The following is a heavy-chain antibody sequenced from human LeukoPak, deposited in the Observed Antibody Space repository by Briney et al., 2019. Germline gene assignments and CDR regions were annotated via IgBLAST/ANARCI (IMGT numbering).Heavy chain of an antibody. CDR3: ARSEGPYYYYYMDV. J-gene: IGHJ6*03. CDR1: GFTFSSYR. Sequence: GGSLRLSCAASGFTFSSYRMNWVRQAPGKGLEWVSSISSSSSYIYYADSVKRRFTIPRDNHKNSLYLQMNSLRAEDTAVYDCARSEGPYYYYYMDVWGKGTTVTVSS. V-gene: IGHV3-21*01. CDR2: ISSSSSYI.